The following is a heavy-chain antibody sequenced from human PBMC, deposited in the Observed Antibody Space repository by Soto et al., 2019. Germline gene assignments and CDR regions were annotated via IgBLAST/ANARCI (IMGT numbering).Heavy chain of an antibody. CDR1: GWSFSGYY. D-gene: IGHD3-3*01. CDR2: INHSGST. Sequence: SDTLSLTCAVYGWSFSGYYLSLIRQPPGKGLEWIGEINHSGSTNYNPSLKSRVTISVDTSKNQFSLKLSSVTAADTAVYYCARLLRYYDFWSGPNWFDPWGQGTLVTSPQ. V-gene: IGHV4-34*01. CDR3: ARLLRYYDFWSGPNWFDP. J-gene: IGHJ5*02.